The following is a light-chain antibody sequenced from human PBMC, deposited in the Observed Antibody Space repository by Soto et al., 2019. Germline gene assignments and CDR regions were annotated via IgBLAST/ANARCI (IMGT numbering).Light chain of an antibody. CDR3: QSYDSSLSGNYV. J-gene: IGLJ1*01. CDR2: GNS. CDR1: SSNIGAGYD. Sequence: QSVLTQPPSVSGAPGQRVTISCTGSSSNIGAGYDVHWYQQLPGTAPKLLIYGNSNRPSGVPDRFSGSKSGTSASLAITGLQADDEADYYCQSYDSSLSGNYVFGTGTKLTV. V-gene: IGLV1-40*01.